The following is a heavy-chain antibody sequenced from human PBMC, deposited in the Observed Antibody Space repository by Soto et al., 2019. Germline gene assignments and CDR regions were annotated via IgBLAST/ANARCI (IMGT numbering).Heavy chain of an antibody. CDR1: GFTFSTSG. J-gene: IGHJ3*02. D-gene: IGHD3-16*02. CDR2: IWYDGSNA. CDR3: AIDWGGSYTRGGAFDI. Sequence: QVQLVESGGGVVQPGGSLRLSCAASGFTFSTSGMHWVRQAPGKGLAWVAVIWYDGSNAYYADSVKGRFTISRDNLRNTQSLQMNSLRAEDTAIYYCAIDWGGSYTRGGAFDIWGQGAMVTVSS. V-gene: IGHV3-33*01.